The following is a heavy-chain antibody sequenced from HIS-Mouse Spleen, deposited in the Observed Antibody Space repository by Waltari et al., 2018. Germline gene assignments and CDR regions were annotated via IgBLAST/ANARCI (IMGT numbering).Heavy chain of an antibody. CDR1: GGSFSGYY. CDR3: ARGLAARFDY. Sequence: QVQLQQWGAGLLKPSETRSLTCAVDGGSFSGYYWSWIRQPPGKGLEWIGEINHSGSTNYNPSLKSRVTISVDTSKNQFSLKLSSVTAADTAVYYCARGLAARFDYWGRGTLVTVSS. V-gene: IGHV4-34*01. D-gene: IGHD6-6*01. J-gene: IGHJ2*01. CDR2: INHSGST.